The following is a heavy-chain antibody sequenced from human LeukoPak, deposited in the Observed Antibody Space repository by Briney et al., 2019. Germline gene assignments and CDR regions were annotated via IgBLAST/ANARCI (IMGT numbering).Heavy chain of an antibody. J-gene: IGHJ4*02. CDR3: ARDLGRYGDY. V-gene: IGHV4-61*02. CDR2: IYTSGST. CDR1: GGSISSGSYY. D-gene: IGHD1-26*01. Sequence: PSQTLSLTCTVSGGSISSGSYYWIWIRQPAGKGLEWIRRIYTSGSTNYNPSLKSRVTISVDTSKNQFSLKLSSVTAADTAVYYCARDLGRYGDYWGQGTLVTVSS.